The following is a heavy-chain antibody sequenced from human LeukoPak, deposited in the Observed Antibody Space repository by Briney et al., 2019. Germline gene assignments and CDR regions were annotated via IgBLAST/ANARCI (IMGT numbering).Heavy chain of an antibody. CDR2: IYHSGST. J-gene: IGHJ4*02. CDR1: GGSISSSNW. CDR3: AREVEWELGFDY. V-gene: IGHV4-4*02. D-gene: IGHD1-26*01. Sequence: SETLSFTCAVSGGSISSSNWWSWVRQPPGKGLEWIGEIYHSGSTNYNPSLKSRVTISVDKSKNQFSLKLSSVTAADTAVYYCAREVEWELGFDYWGQGTLVTVSS.